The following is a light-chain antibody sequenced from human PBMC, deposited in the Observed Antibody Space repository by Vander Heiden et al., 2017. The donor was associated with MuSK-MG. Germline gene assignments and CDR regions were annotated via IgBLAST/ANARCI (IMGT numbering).Light chain of an antibody. CDR2: ATS. CDR1: QPIGNF. J-gene: IGKJ3*01. V-gene: IGKV1-16*01. Sequence: DIQMTQSPSSLSASVGDRVTITCRASQPIGNFLAWFQQKPGKAPKPLMYATSTLESGVPSRFSGMKSGTDFTLTIAGLQFEDFATYFCQQYDTFPPTFGHGTKVDF. CDR3: QQYDTFPPT.